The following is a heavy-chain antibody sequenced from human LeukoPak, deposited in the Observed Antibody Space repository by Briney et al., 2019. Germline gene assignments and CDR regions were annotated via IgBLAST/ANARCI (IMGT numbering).Heavy chain of an antibody. Sequence: GGSLRLSCAASGFTFSSYSMNWVRQAPGKGLEWVSSISSSSSYIYYADSVKGRFTISRDNAKNSLYLQMNSLRAEDTAVYYCARDRSWVEAARVDYWGQGTLVTVSS. CDR1: GFTFSSYS. D-gene: IGHD6-6*01. CDR3: ARDRSWVEAARVDY. V-gene: IGHV3-21*01. J-gene: IGHJ4*02. CDR2: ISSSSSYI.